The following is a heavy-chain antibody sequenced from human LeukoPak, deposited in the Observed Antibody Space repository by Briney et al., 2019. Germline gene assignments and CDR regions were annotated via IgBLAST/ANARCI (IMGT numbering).Heavy chain of an antibody. CDR2: IRHDGSNK. J-gene: IGHJ4*02. V-gene: IGHV3-30*02. CDR3: AKDSEDTAMASFDY. Sequence: GGSLRLSCAASGFTFSSYGMHWVRQAPGKGLEWVAFIRHDGSNKYYADSVKGRFTISRDNSKNTLYLQMNSLRAEDTAVYYCAKDSEDTAMASFDYWGQGTLVTVSS. D-gene: IGHD5-18*01. CDR1: GFTFSSYG.